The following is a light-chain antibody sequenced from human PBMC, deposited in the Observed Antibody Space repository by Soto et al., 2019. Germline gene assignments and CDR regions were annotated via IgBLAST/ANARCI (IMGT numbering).Light chain of an antibody. J-gene: IGKJ4*01. V-gene: IGKV3D-7*01. CDR2: GAS. CDR1: QSVSNNY. CDR3: QQSFSTPQT. Sequence: EIIMTQSPATLSVSPGERVTLSCRASQSVSNNYLAWYQQKPGQAPRLLIYGASNRATGIPDRFSGSGSGTEFTLAISSLQPEDSATYYCQQSFSTPQTFGGGTKVDIK.